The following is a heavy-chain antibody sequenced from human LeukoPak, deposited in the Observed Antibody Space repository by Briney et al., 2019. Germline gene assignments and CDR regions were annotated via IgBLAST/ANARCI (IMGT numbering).Heavy chain of an antibody. CDR2: ISYSGPHM. CDR1: GFAFSRYS. J-gene: IGHJ4*02. V-gene: IGHV3-21*01. CDR3: ASNDYRDEGIDS. D-gene: IGHD4-17*01. Sequence: GGSLRLSCAASGFAFSRYSMNWVRQAPGKGLEWVSSISYSGPHMFYADSVRGRFTISRDNAENSLFLQMNSLRAEDTAVYFCASNDYRDEGIDSWGQGTLVTVSS.